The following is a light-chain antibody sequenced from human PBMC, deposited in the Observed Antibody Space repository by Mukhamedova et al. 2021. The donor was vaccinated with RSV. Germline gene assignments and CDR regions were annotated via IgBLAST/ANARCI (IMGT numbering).Light chain of an antibody. V-gene: IGLV2-8*01. CDR1: SNDVGAYNY. CDR2: DVI. J-gene: IGLJ3*02. CDR3: GSYSASNTLL. Sequence: GSSNDVGAYNYVSWYQQHPGKAPKLLIHDVIKRPSGVPDRFSGSKSGNTASLTVSGLQAEDEADYYCGSYSASNTLLFGGGTKVTV.